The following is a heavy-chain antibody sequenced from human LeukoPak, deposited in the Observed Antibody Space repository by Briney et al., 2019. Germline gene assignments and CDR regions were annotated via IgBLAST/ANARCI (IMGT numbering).Heavy chain of an antibody. J-gene: IGHJ5*02. Sequence: PSETLSLTCTVSGGSISSYYWSWLRQPPGKGLEWIGYIYYSGSTNYNPSLKSRVTISVDTSKNQFSLKLSSVTAADTAVYYCARGEAAVEWFDPWGQGTLVTVSS. CDR2: IYYSGST. D-gene: IGHD6-13*01. CDR1: GGSISSYY. V-gene: IGHV4-59*01. CDR3: ARGEAAVEWFDP.